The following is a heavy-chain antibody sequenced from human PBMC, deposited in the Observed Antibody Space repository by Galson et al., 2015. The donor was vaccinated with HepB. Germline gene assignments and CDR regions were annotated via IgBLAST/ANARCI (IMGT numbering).Heavy chain of an antibody. V-gene: IGHV3-7*01. J-gene: IGHJ4*03. Sequence: SLRLSCAASGFTFSSYCMSWVRQAPGKGLEWVAIIKQDGSEKYYVDSVKGRFTISRDNSKNTMYLQMNSLRAEDTAVSYCARDPSRGYATSGVFDIWGQGPLVALSS. CDR1: GFTFSSYC. D-gene: IGHD5-12*01. CDR3: ARDPSRGYATSGVFDI. CDR2: IKQDGSEK.